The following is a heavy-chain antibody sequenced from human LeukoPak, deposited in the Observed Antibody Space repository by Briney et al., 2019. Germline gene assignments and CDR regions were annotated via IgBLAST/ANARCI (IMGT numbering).Heavy chain of an antibody. CDR3: ARHPFATPFDH. V-gene: IGHV4-59*08. D-gene: IGHD2-15*01. Sequence: ASETLSLTCTVSGDSISGVYWSWIRQPSGKGLEWIGYVYYSGDTNYNPSLKSRVTMSLDTSKNQVSLRLSSVTAADTAVYYCARHPFATPFDHWGRGTLLTVSS. J-gene: IGHJ4*02. CDR2: VYYSGDT. CDR1: GDSISGVY.